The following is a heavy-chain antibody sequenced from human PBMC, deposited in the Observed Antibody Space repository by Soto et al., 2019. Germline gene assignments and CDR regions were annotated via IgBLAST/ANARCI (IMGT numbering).Heavy chain of an antibody. CDR3: ARADWNYVSWFDP. D-gene: IGHD1-7*01. CDR1: GDSVSSNSAA. J-gene: IGHJ5*02. Sequence: SQTLSLTCAISGDSVSSNSAAWNWIRRSPSRGLEWLGRTYYRSKWYNDYAVSVKSRITINPDTSKNQFSLQLNSVTPEDTAVYYCARADWNYVSWFDPWGQGTLVTVS. CDR2: TYYRSKWYN. V-gene: IGHV6-1*01.